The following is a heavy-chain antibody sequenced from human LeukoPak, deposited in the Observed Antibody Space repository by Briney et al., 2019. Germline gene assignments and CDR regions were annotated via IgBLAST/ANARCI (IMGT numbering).Heavy chain of an antibody. V-gene: IGHV4-59*01. CDR2: IYYSGST. CDR1: GGSISSYY. J-gene: IGHJ6*03. Sequence: PSETLSLTCTVSGGSISSYYWSWIRQPPGKGLEWIGYIYYSGSTNYNPSLKSRVTISVDTSKNQFSLKLSSVTAADTAVYYCAWTDYYYYYMDVWGKGTTVTVSS. D-gene: IGHD3/OR15-3a*01. CDR3: AWTDYYYYYMDV.